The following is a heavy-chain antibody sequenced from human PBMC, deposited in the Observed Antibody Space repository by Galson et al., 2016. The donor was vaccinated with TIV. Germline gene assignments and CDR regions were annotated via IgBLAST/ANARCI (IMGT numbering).Heavy chain of an antibody. V-gene: IGHV3-23*01. J-gene: IGHJ4*02. Sequence: SLRLSCAASGSTFSTYAMSWVRQAPEKGLEWVSSISGSGGDTYYADSVKGRFTISRDNSKNMVYLQMNSLIADDTAFYYCAKNSEWLRWYYFDYWGQGTLVTVSS. D-gene: IGHD5-12*01. CDR2: ISGSGGDT. CDR1: GSTFSTYA. CDR3: AKNSEWLRWYYFDY.